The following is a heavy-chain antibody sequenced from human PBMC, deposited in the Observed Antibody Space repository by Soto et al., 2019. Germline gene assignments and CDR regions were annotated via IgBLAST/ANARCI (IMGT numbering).Heavy chain of an antibody. Sequence: PSETLSLTCTVSGGSISSYYWSWIRQPPGKGLEWIGYIYYSGSTNYNPSLKSQVTISVDTSKNQFSLKLSSVTAADTAVYYCARDSRYCSSTSFYKDYYYGMDVWGQGTTVTVSS. CDR2: IYYSGST. CDR3: ARDSRYCSSTSFYKDYYYGMDV. CDR1: GGSISSYY. D-gene: IGHD2-2*02. V-gene: IGHV4-59*01. J-gene: IGHJ6*02.